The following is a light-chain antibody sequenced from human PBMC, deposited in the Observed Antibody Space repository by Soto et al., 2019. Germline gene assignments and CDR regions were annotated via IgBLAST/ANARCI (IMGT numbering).Light chain of an antibody. Sequence: QSVLTQPASVSGSPGQSITLSCTGTSSDVGAYNYVSWYQQHPGKAPKLMIYEVTYRPSGVSDRFSGSKSGNTASLTISGLQAEDEADYYCSSYTTSSTRVFGTGTKVTVL. CDR1: SSDVGAYNY. CDR3: SSYTTSSTRV. CDR2: EVT. J-gene: IGLJ1*01. V-gene: IGLV2-14*01.